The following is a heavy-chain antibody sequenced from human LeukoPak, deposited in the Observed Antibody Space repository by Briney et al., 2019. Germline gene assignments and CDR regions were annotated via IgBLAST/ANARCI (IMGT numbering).Heavy chain of an antibody. D-gene: IGHD3-9*01. V-gene: IGHV4-59*08. Sequence: SETLSLTCTVSGGSISNYYWNWIRQPPGKGLEWIGYIYYTGTTNYNPSLKSRVTISVDISKNHFSLKLSSVTAADTAVYYCASGYFGDAFDVWGQGTMVTVSS. J-gene: IGHJ3*01. CDR3: ASGYFGDAFDV. CDR2: IYYTGTT. CDR1: GGSISNYY.